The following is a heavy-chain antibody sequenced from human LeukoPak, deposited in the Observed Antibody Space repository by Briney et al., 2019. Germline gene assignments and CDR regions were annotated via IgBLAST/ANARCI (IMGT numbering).Heavy chain of an antibody. V-gene: IGHV4-61*02. CDR1: GGSISSGSYY. J-gene: IGHJ6*03. CDR2: IYTSGST. D-gene: IGHD5-18*01. CDR3: ARDYPGGYSYGYLGDYYYYMDV. Sequence: SETLSLTCTVSGGSISSGSYYWSWIRQPAGKGLEWIGRIYTSGSTNYNPSLKSRVTISVDTSKNQFSLKLSSVTAADTAVYYCARDYPGGYSYGYLGDYYYYMDVWGKGTTVTVSS.